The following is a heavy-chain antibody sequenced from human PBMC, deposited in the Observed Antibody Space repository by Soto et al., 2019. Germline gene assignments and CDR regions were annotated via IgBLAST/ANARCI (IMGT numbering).Heavy chain of an antibody. CDR1: GFTFSSYA. V-gene: IGHV3-23*01. J-gene: IGHJ4*02. CDR2: ISGSGGST. Sequence: PGGSLRLSCAASGFTFSSYAMSWVRQAPGKGLEWVSAISGSGGSTYYADSVKGRLTISRDNSKNTLYLQMNSLRAEDTAVYYCAKSGSGWYYFDYWGQGTLVTVSS. D-gene: IGHD6-19*01. CDR3: AKSGSGWYYFDY.